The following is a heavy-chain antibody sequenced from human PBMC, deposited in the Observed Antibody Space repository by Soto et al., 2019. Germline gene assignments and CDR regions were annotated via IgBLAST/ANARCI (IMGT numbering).Heavy chain of an antibody. V-gene: IGHV3-30-3*01. CDR2: ISYDGSNK. Sequence: LRVSCAASGFTFSSYAMHWVRQAPGKGLEWVAVISYDGSNKYYADSVKGRFTISRDNSKNTLYLQMNSLRAEDTAVYYCAKNPGYYYDSTGYHFDYWGQGTLVTVSS. J-gene: IGHJ4*02. CDR1: GFTFSSYA. D-gene: IGHD3-22*01. CDR3: AKNPGYYYDSTGYHFDY.